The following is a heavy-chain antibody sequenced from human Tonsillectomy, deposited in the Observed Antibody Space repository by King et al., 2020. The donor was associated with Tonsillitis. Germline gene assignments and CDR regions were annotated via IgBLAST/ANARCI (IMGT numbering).Heavy chain of an antibody. CDR2: INHSGST. J-gene: IGHJ4*02. D-gene: IGHD6-13*01. CDR3: ARDNGPIAAAGLDY. CDR1: GGSFSGYY. V-gene: IGHV4-34*01. Sequence: VQLQQWGAGLLKPSETLSLTCAVYGGSFSGYYWSWIRQPPGKGLEWIGEINHSGSTNYNPSLKSRVTISVDTSKNQFSLKLSSLTAADTAVYYCARDNGPIAAAGLDYWGQGTLVTVSS.